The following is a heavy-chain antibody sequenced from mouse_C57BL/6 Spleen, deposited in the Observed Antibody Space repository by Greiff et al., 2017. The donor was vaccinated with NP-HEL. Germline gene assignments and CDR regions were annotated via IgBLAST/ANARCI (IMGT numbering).Heavy chain of an antibody. CDR1: GYAFSSYW. J-gene: IGHJ4*01. CDR2: IYPGDGDT. CDR3: ARGRLRYAMDY. D-gene: IGHD2-4*01. V-gene: IGHV1-80*01. Sequence: VQLQQSGAELVKPGASVKISCKASGYAFSSYWMNWVKQRPGKGLEWIGQIYPGDGDTNYNGKFKGKATLTADKSSSTAYMQLSSLTSEDSAVYFCARGRLRYAMDYWGQGTSVTVSS.